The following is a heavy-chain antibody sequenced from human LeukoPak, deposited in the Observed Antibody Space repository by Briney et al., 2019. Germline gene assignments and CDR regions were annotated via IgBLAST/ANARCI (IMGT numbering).Heavy chain of an antibody. D-gene: IGHD2-21*01. Sequence: GRPLRLSCAASGFTFTRYTMHWVRQAPGKGLEWVAVVLYDGSKKYYADSVKGRFTLSRDNSKNTLSLQMNTLRADDTAMYYCVRDNYGGILDFWGQGTLVTVSS. J-gene: IGHJ4*02. V-gene: IGHV3-30*04. CDR3: VRDNYGGILDF. CDR1: GFTFTRYT. CDR2: VLYDGSKK.